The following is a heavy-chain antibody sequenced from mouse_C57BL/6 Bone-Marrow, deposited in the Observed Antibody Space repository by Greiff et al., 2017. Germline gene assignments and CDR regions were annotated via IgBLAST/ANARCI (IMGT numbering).Heavy chain of an antibody. Sequence: EVKLLESGAELVRPGASVTLSCTATGFNIKDGYMHWVKQRPEQGLEWIGWIDPENGDTEYASKFQGKATITADTSSNTAYLQLSSLTSEDTAAYICTAPTSYDYCTVCDYWGQGTLVTVSS. D-gene: IGHD2-4*01. V-gene: IGHV14-4*01. CDR1: GFNIKDGY. CDR3: TAPTSYDYCTVCDY. J-gene: IGHJ3*01. CDR2: IDPENGDT.